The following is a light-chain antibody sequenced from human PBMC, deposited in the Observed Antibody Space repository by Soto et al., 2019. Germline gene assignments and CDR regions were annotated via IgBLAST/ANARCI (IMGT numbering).Light chain of an antibody. CDR1: QSVSSSY. CDR2: GAS. CDR3: QQYGSSPIT. J-gene: IGKJ5*01. Sequence: ESVLTQSPGTLSLSPWERATLSCRASQSVSSSYLAWYQQKPGQAPRLLIHGASSRATGIPDRISGSESGTDFTLTISRLEPEDFAVYYCQQYGSSPITFGQGTRLEIK. V-gene: IGKV3-20*01.